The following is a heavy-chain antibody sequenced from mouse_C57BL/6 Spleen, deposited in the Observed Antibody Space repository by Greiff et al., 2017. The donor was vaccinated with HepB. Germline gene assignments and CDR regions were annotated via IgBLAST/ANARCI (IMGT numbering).Heavy chain of an antibody. CDR1: GFTFSSYA. Sequence: EVQLVESGEGLVKPGGSLKLSCAASGFTFSSYAMSWVRQTPEKRLEWVAYISSGGDYIYYADTVKGRFTISRDNARNTLYLQMSSLKSEDTAMYYCTREGGYDYDGRSWFAYWGQGTLVTVSA. V-gene: IGHV5-9-1*02. CDR3: TREGGYDYDGRSWFAY. J-gene: IGHJ3*01. CDR2: ISSGGDYI. D-gene: IGHD2-4*01.